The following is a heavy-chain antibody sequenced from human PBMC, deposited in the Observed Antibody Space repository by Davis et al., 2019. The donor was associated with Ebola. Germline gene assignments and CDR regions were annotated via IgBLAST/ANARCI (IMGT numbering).Heavy chain of an antibody. CDR1: GYTFTSYY. J-gene: IGHJ4*02. CDR3: ARGEDVDYTDY. V-gene: IGHV1-46*01. Sequence: ESLKISCKGSGYTFTSYYMHWVRQAPGQGLEWMGIINPSGGSTSYAQKFQGRVTMTRDTSTSTVYMELSSLRSEDTAVYYCARGEDVDYTDYWGQGTLVTVSS. CDR2: INPSGGST. D-gene: IGHD5-12*01.